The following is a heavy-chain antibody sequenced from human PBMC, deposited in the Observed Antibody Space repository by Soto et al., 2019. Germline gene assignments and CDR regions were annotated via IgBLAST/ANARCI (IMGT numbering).Heavy chain of an antibody. J-gene: IGHJ6*02. CDR1: GDSVSSNSAA. CDR2: TYYRSKWYN. Sequence: TLSLTCTISGDSVSSNSAAWNCIRQSPSRGLEWLGRTYYRSKWYNDYAVSVKSRITINPDTSKNQFSLQLNSVTPEDTAVYYCARDSPGDYSGGMDVWGQGTTVTVSS. V-gene: IGHV6-1*01. CDR3: ARDSPGDYSGGMDV. D-gene: IGHD4-17*01.